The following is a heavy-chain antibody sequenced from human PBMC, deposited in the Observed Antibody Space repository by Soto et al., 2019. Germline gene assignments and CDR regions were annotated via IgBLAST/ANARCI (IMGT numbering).Heavy chain of an antibody. J-gene: IGHJ4*02. CDR2: INPSGGST. Sequence: QVQLVQSGAEVKKPGASVKVSCKASGYTFTSYYMHWVRQAPGQGLEWMGIINPSGGSTSYAPKFQGRVTMTRDTSTSTVYMELSSLRSEDTAVYYCARETLETPIGTFFDYWGQGTLVTVSS. CDR1: GYTFTSYY. CDR3: ARETLETPIGTFFDY. D-gene: IGHD1-1*01. V-gene: IGHV1-46*01.